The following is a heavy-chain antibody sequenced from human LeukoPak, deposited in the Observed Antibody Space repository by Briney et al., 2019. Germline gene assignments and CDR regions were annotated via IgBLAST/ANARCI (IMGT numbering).Heavy chain of an antibody. D-gene: IGHD4-17*01. J-gene: IGHJ6*02. V-gene: IGHV3-33*01. CDR1: GFTFSSYG. CDR3: ARDLPVTTYYPTWGYYYGMDV. CDR2: IWYDGSNK. Sequence: YPGGSLRLSCAASGFTFSSYGMHWVRQAPGEGLEWVAVIWYDGSNKYYADSVKGRFTISRDNSKNTLYLQMNSLRAEDTAVYYCARDLPVTTYYPTWGYYYGMDVWGQGTTVTVSS.